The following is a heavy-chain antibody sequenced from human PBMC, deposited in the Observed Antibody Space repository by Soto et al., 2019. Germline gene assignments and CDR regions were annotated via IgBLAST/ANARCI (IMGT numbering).Heavy chain of an antibody. V-gene: IGHV4-30-2*01. CDR1: GGSISSGGYS. Sequence: PSETLSLTCVVSGGSISSGGYSWSWIRQPPGKGLEWVGYIYHSGGTYYNPSLKSRVTISVDRSKNQFSLNLSSVTAADTAVYYCVRRHGLTIDAYYWGQGTLVTVSS. CDR2: IYHSGGT. D-gene: IGHD3-10*01. J-gene: IGHJ4*02. CDR3: VRRHGLTIDAYY.